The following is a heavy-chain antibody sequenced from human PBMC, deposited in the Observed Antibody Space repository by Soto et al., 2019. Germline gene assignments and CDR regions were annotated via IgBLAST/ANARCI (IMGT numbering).Heavy chain of an antibody. Sequence: GGSLRLSCAVSGFTVSYNYMNWVRQAPGKGLEWVSVIYRGGDTFYADSVKGRFTISRDNSKNTLYLQMNSLRAEDTAVYYCARGMYGSGSYYIGDAFDMWGQGTMVTVSS. CDR1: GFTVSYNY. CDR2: IYRGGDT. J-gene: IGHJ3*02. D-gene: IGHD3-10*01. CDR3: ARGMYGSGSYYIGDAFDM. V-gene: IGHV3-53*01.